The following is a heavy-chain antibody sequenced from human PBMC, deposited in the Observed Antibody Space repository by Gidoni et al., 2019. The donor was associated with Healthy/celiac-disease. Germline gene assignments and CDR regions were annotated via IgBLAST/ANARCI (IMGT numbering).Heavy chain of an antibody. Sequence: QVQLVESGGGVVQPGWSLRLSCAASGFTSSSYAMHWVRQAPGKGLEWVAVISYDGSNKYYADSVKGRFTISRDNSKNTLYLQMNSLRAEDTAVYYCARGGMDYYYYYMDVWGKGTTVTVSS. CDR2: ISYDGSNK. J-gene: IGHJ6*03. V-gene: IGHV3-30*04. CDR1: GFTSSSYA. CDR3: ARGGMDYYYYYMDV.